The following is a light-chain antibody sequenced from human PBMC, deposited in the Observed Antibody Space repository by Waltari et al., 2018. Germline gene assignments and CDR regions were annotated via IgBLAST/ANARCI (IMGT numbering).Light chain of an antibody. Sequence: SYLLTQPPPVSVAPGQTPRINWGVNTLGCKRAPWYQQKPAQAPVLVVYDDTDRPAGIPERFSGSNSGNTATLTISRVEAGDEADYYCRVWDTSSNLHVVFGGGAKLTVL. CDR3: RVWDTSSNLHVV. CDR2: DDT. CDR1: TLGCKR. V-gene: IGLV3-21*02. J-gene: IGLJ2*01.